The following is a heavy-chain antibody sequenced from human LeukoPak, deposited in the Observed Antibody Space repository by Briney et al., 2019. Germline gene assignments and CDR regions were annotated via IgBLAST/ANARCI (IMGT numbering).Heavy chain of an antibody. CDR2: ISSSSSYI. Sequence: PGGSLRLSCAASGFTFSSYSMNWVRQAPGKGLEWVSSISSSSSYIYYADSVKGRFTISRDNAKNSLYLQMNSLRAEDTAVYYCAGDRGLTAEESYGMDVWGQGTTVTVSS. CDR1: GFTFSSYS. J-gene: IGHJ6*02. CDR3: AGDRGLTAEESYGMDV. V-gene: IGHV3-21*01. D-gene: IGHD3-10*01.